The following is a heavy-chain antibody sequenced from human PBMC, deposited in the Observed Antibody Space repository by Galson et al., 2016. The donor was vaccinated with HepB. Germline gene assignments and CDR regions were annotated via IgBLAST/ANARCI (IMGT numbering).Heavy chain of an antibody. Sequence: SLRLSCAVSGFTFSNYAMSWVRQAPGKGLEWVSDISGSGTSADYADSVKGRFTISRDNSKNTLYLQMNSLRAEDTAIYYCAKELAMTGTYFQYWGQGTLVTGSS. CDR2: ISGSGTSA. CDR1: GFTFSNYA. V-gene: IGHV3-23*01. D-gene: IGHD6-19*01. J-gene: IGHJ1*01. CDR3: AKELAMTGTYFQY.